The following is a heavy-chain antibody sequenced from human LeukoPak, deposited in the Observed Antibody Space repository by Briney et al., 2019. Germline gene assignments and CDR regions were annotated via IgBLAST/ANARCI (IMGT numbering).Heavy chain of an antibody. J-gene: IGHJ4*02. Sequence: PSETLSLTCTVSGYSVNYDYWSWIRQPPGKGLQWIGYIYNSGTIYNPSLKNRVTISLDTSRNQFSLKVSSGSAADTAVYYCARVDPNGYSDYWGQGILVTVSS. D-gene: IGHD2-8*01. CDR1: GYSVNYDY. CDR2: IYNSGT. CDR3: ARVDPNGYSDY. V-gene: IGHV4-59*02.